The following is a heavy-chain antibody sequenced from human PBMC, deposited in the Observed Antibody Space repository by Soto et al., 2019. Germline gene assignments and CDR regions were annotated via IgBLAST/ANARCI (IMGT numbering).Heavy chain of an antibody. CDR3: AKDPFGGGDSEWFDP. V-gene: IGHV3-48*04. D-gene: IGHD2-21*02. CDR2: ISSSGSTI. Sequence: GGSLRLSCAASGFSFSSHSMKWVRQAPGKGLEWVSYISSSGSTIYYADSVKGRFTISRDNAKNSLYLQMDSLRAEDTAVYYCAKDPFGGGDSEWFDPWGQGTLVTVSS. J-gene: IGHJ5*02. CDR1: GFSFSSHS.